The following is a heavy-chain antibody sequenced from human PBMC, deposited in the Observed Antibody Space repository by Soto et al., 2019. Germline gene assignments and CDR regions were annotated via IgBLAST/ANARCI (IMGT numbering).Heavy chain of an antibody. CDR3: ARDYLRSGGSCYSGCYYCMDV. Sequence: QVQLVQSGAEVKKPGASVKVSCKASGYTFTGYYMHWVRQAPGQGLEWMGWINPNSGGTNYAQKFQGWVTMTRDTSISTAYMELSRLRSDDTAVYYCARDYLRSGGSCYSGCYYCMDVWGQGTTVTVSS. D-gene: IGHD2-15*01. V-gene: IGHV1-2*04. CDR2: INPNSGGT. J-gene: IGHJ6*02. CDR1: GYTFTGYY.